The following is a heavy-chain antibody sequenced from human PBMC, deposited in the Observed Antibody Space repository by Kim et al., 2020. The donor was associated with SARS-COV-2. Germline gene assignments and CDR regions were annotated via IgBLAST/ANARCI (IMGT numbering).Heavy chain of an antibody. CDR1: GFTFSSYT. J-gene: IGHJ4*02. CDR3: AKEVSYYSGSGSAY. V-gene: IGHV3-23*01. CDR2: IRSSGGST. Sequence: GGSLRLSCAASGFTFSSYTMSWVRQAPGKGLEWVSGIRSSGGSTYYADSVKGRFTISRDTSKNTQYRQINSLRAEDTAGYYCAKEVSYYSGSGSAYLGQGTLVTVAS. D-gene: IGHD3-10*01.